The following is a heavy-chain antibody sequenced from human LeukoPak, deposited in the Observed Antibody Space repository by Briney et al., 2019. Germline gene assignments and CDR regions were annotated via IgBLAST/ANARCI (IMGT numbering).Heavy chain of an antibody. J-gene: IGHJ5*02. Sequence: SVKVSCKASGGTFTSYAISWVRQAPGQGLEWMGGIIPIFGTANYAQKFQGRVTITADESTSTAYMELSSLRSEDTAVYYCARGASGLPLPSWFDPWGQGTLVTVSS. CDR1: GGTFTSYA. CDR2: IIPIFGTA. D-gene: IGHD6-25*01. CDR3: ARGASGLPLPSWFDP. V-gene: IGHV1-69*13.